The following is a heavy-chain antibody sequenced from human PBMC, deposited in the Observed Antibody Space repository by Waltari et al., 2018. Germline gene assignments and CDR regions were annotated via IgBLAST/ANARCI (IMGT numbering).Heavy chain of an antibody. CDR3: AKDAFGNTYLDH. V-gene: IGHV3-30*19. CDR2: IFFGGGDS. Sequence: QIHLAESGGGVVQPGLSLRLSVEAAGFTLGTYGMHWVRQAPGKGLEWVALIFFGGGDSFYADSVRGRFTISRDNSKNTLYLDINSLRLDDTAIYYCAKDAFGNTYLDHWGQGTLVTVSS. J-gene: IGHJ4*02. D-gene: IGHD3-10*01. CDR1: GFTLGTYG.